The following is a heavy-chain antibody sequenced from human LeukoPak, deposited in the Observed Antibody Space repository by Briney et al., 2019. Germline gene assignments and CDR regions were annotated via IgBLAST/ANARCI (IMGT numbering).Heavy chain of an antibody. V-gene: IGHV4-61*02. Sequence: PSETLSLTCTVSGGSISSGTYYWPWIRQPAGKGLEWIGRIYSSGSTSYNPSLDSRVRISIDTSKNQFSLKLSSVTAADTAVYYCARGGGILAAFDIWGQGTMVTVSS. CDR2: IYSSGST. CDR1: GGSISSGTYY. D-gene: IGHD1-14*01. J-gene: IGHJ3*02. CDR3: ARGGGILAAFDI.